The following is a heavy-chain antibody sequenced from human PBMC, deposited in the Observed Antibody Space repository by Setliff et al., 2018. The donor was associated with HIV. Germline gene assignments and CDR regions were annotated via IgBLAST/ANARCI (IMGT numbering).Heavy chain of an antibody. J-gene: IGHJ4*02. CDR3: ARLGYNYDSSGHGL. CDR2: MYHSGST. V-gene: IGHV4-31*03. Sequence: SETLSLTCTVSGGSISSGGYYWSWIRQHPGKGLEWIGYMYHSGSTHYNPSLKSRVTISADTSKRQFSLKLSSVTAADTAVYYCARLGYNYDSSGHGLWGQGTLVTAPQ. CDR1: GGSISSGGYY. D-gene: IGHD3-22*01.